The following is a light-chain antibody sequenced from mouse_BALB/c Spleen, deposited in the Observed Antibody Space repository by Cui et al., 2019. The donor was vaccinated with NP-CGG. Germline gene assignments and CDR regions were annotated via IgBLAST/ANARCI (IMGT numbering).Light chain of an antibody. Sequence: QAVVTQESALTTSPGETVTLTCHSSTGAVTTSNYANWVQEKPDHLFTGLIGGTNNRAPGVPARFSGPLIGDKAALTITGAQTEDEAIYFCALWYSNHWVFGGGTKLTVL. CDR2: GTN. CDR3: ALWYSNHWV. V-gene: IGLV1*01. J-gene: IGLJ1*01. CDR1: TGAVTTSNY.